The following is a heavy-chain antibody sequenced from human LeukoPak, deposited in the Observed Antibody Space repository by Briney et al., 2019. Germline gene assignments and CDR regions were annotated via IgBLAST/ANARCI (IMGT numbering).Heavy chain of an antibody. V-gene: IGHV3-53*01. CDR1: GFAVSTKF. J-gene: IGHJ4*02. D-gene: IGHD6-13*01. CDR2: IYTGGLT. Sequence: GGSLRLSCAASGFAVSTKFMTWVRQPPAKGLEWVSVIYTGGLTYSADSVKGRFTISRDNSKNTLYLQMNNLKADDTAVYYCAKDEAAAGGGLDYWGQGILVTVSS. CDR3: AKDEAAAGGGLDY.